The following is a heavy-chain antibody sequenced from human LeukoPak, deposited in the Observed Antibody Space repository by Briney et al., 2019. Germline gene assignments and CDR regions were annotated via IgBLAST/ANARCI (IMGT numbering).Heavy chain of an antibody. J-gene: IGHJ4*02. V-gene: IGHV1-69*05. CDR2: IIPIFGTA. CDR3: ARDLMGYSSSSVDY. Sequence: GASVKVSCKASGGTFSSYAISWVRQAPGQGLEWMGGIIPIFGTANYAQKFQGRVTITTDESTSTAYMELSSLRSEDTAVYYCARDLMGYSSSSVDYWGQGTLVTVSS. CDR1: GGTFSSYA. D-gene: IGHD6-6*01.